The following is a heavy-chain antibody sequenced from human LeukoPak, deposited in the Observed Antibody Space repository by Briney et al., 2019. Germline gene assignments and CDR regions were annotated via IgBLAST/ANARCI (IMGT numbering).Heavy chain of an antibody. CDR2: IYGSP. CDR3: ASGPWELDY. D-gene: IGHD1-26*01. CDR1: GGSITDHF. V-gene: IGHV4-4*09. Sequence: SETLSLTCTVSGGSITDHFWGWIRHTPGMGLEWIGHIYGSPTYNPSLKSRVTISDDTSENQIFLQMTSVTAADTAIYYCASGPWELDYWGQGALVTVSS. J-gene: IGHJ4*02.